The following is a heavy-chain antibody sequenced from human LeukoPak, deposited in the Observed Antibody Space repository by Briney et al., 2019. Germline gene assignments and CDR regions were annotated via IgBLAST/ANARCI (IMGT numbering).Heavy chain of an antibody. J-gene: IGHJ4*02. CDR1: GYTFTSYG. V-gene: IGHV1-18*01. Sequence: ASVKVSCKASGYTFTSYGISWGRQGPGQGVEWMGWISAYKGNTKYAQKLQGRVTMTTDTSTSTAYMELRSLRSDDTAVYYCARDLADYGGNSVNYWGQGTLVTVSS. CDR3: ARDLADYGGNSVNY. D-gene: IGHD4-23*01. CDR2: ISAYKGNT.